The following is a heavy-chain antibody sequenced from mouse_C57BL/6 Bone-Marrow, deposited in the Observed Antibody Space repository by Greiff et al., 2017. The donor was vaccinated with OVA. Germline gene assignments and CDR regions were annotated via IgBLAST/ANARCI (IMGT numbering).Heavy chain of an antibody. J-gene: IGHJ2*01. CDR1: GYAFTNYL. Sequence: QVQLQQSGAELVRPGTSVKVSCKASGYAFTNYLIEWVKQRPGQGLEWIGVINPGSGGTNYNEKFKGKATLTADKSSSTAYMQLSSLTSEDSAVYFCARFIYGNYASSYFDSWGQSTTLSLSS. D-gene: IGHD1-1*01. V-gene: IGHV1-54*01. CDR3: ARFIYGNYASSYFDS. CDR2: INPGSGGT.